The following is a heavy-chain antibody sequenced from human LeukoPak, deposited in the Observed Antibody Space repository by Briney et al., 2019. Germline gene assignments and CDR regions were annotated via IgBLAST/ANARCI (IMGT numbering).Heavy chain of an antibody. D-gene: IGHD4-23*01. CDR2: VHSSGGVI. V-gene: IGHV1-46*01. J-gene: IGHJ3*02. CDR1: GYTFTSDY. Sequence: WASVKVSCKASGYTFTSDYMDWVRQAPGQGLEWMGIVHSSGGVIKYAQEFQDRLTVTRDTSTSTIYMELSSLRSEDTAVYYCARDTVTVVSYPDAFDIWGQGTMVTVSS. CDR3: ARDTVTVVSYPDAFDI.